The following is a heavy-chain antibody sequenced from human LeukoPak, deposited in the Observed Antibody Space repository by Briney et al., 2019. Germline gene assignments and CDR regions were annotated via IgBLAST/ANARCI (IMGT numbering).Heavy chain of an antibody. CDR2: ISSSSSYI. J-gene: IGHJ3*02. CDR1: GFTFSSYS. Sequence: PGGSLRLSCAASGFTFSSYSMNWVRQAPGKGLEWVSSISSSSSYIYCADSVKGRFTISRDNAKNSLYLQMNSLRAEDTAVYYCARVQGHPPNGLDIWGQGTMVTASS. D-gene: IGHD2-8*01. V-gene: IGHV3-21*01. CDR3: ARVQGHPPNGLDI.